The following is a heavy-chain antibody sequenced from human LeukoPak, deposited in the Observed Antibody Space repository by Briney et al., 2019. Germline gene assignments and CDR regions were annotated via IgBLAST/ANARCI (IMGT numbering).Heavy chain of an antibody. D-gene: IGHD5-18*01. CDR2: IYYSGST. J-gene: IGHJ4*02. V-gene: IGHV4-59*01. CDR1: GGSISSYY. CDR3: ARENDRYGRIDY. Sequence: PSETLSLTCTVSGGSISSYYWSWIRQPPGKGLEWIGYIYYSGSTNYNPFLKSRVTISVDTSKNQFSLKLSSVTAADTAVYYCARENDRYGRIDYWGQGTQVTVSS.